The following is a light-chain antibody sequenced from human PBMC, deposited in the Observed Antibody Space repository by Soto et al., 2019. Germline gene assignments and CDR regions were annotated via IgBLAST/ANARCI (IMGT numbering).Light chain of an antibody. J-gene: IGLJ1*01. CDR1: NIGRKS. CDR3: HVCDSSSGHQV. CDR2: ADS. Sequence: SYELTQPPSVSVAPGQTARITCGGNNIGRKSVHWYQQKPGQAPVLVVSADSDRPSGIPERFSGSNSGNTATLTISRVEAGDEADYYCHVCDSSSGHQVFGTGTKVTV. V-gene: IGLV3-21*02.